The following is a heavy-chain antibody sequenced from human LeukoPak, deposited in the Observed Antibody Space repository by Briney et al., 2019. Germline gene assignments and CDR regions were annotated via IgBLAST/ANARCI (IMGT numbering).Heavy chain of an antibody. V-gene: IGHV3-33*01. J-gene: IGHJ4*02. CDR3: ARDENDSSGYYVY. Sequence: PGGPLRLSYATSGFNFHNYGMHWVGQAPAKGLAWVEVIWYDGSNKYYRDSVIDRFTISRDNSKNTLYLQINSLSAEDTAVYYCARDENDSSGYYVYWGQGTLVTVSS. CDR2: IWYDGSNK. D-gene: IGHD3-22*01. CDR1: GFNFHNYG.